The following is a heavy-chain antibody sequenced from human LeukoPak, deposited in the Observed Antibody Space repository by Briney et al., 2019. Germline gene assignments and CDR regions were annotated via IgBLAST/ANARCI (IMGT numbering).Heavy chain of an antibody. CDR1: GYTFTTHG. CDR2: ISAHNGNI. J-gene: IGHJ2*01. Sequence: ASVNVSCKASGYTFTTHGIAWVRQAPGQGLEWRGWISAHNGNINYAQSLQGRVTMTTDTSTNTAYMELRSLRSDDTAVYYCARDGYFDLWGRGTLVTVSS. V-gene: IGHV1-18*01. CDR3: ARDGYFDL.